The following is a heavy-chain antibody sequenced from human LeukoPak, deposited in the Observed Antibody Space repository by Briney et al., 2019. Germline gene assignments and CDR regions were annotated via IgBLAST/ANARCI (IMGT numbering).Heavy chain of an antibody. Sequence: GASVRVSCKASGYTLTGYYMHWVRQATGQGREGMGWMNPNSGNTGYAQKFQGRVTMTSNTSIRTAYIALSSLRSEDTAVYYCAITEPDAFDIWGQGTMVTVSS. D-gene: IGHD1-14*01. CDR3: AITEPDAFDI. V-gene: IGHV1-8*02. CDR1: GYTLTGYY. J-gene: IGHJ3*02. CDR2: MNPNSGNT.